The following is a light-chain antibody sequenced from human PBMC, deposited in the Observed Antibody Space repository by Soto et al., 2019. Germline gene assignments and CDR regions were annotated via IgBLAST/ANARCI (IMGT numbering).Light chain of an antibody. J-gene: IGKJ3*01. Sequence: EVGMTQSPATLSVSPGERATLYCRASQTISSNLAWYQQKPGQFPRLLINGASTRATGVAARFSGSGSGTEFTLSISSLQSEDSAVYFCQHYNTWPFTFGPGTKVDI. CDR1: QTISSN. CDR2: GAS. CDR3: QHYNTWPFT. V-gene: IGKV3-15*01.